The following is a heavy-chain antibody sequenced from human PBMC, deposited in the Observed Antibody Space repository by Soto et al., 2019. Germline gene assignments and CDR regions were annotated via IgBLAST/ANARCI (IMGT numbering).Heavy chain of an antibody. D-gene: IGHD3-22*01. V-gene: IGHV3-15*01. CDR2: IKSKTDGGTT. CDR3: TTAYYDSSGYSSGFFDY. CDR1: GFTFSNAW. J-gene: IGHJ4*02. Sequence: PWGSLRLSCATSGFTFSNAWMSWVRQAPGKGLEWVGRIKSKTDGGTTDYAAPVKGRFTISRDDSKNTLYLQMNSLKTEDTAVYYCTTAYYDSSGYSSGFFDYWGQGTLVTVSS.